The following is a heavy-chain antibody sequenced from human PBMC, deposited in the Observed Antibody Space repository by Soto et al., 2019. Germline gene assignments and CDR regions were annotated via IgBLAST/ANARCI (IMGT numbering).Heavy chain of an antibody. CDR2: MSGSSSTT. D-gene: IGHD1-7*01. J-gene: IGHJ4*02. CDR1: GLTFSNYA. Sequence: PGGSLRLSCATSGLTFSNYAMSWVGQAPGGGLEWVSSMSGSSSTTYYADSVRGRFTISRDRSKNTLYLQMSSLRAEDTALYYCAKNQERELPRVIDFWGQGTLVTVYS. CDR3: AKNQERELPRVIDF. V-gene: IGHV3-23*01.